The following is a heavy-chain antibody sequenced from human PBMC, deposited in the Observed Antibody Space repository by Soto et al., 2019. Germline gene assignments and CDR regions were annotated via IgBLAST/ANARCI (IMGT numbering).Heavy chain of an antibody. Sequence: PGGSLRLSCAASGFTFDDYAMHWVRQAPGKGLEWVSGISWNSGSIGYADSVKGRFTISRDNAKNSLYLQMNSLRAEDTALYYCAKDIQGEQWLVYYFDYWGQGTLVTVSS. CDR2: ISWNSGSI. CDR3: AKDIQGEQWLVYYFDY. CDR1: GFTFDDYA. J-gene: IGHJ4*02. V-gene: IGHV3-9*01. D-gene: IGHD6-19*01.